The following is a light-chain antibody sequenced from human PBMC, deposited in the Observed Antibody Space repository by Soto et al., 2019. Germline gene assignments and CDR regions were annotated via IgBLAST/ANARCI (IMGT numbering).Light chain of an antibody. CDR3: MQALQAPLYT. CDR1: QSLLHNNGYNY. J-gene: IGKJ2*01. V-gene: IGKV2-28*01. Sequence: DIVMTQSPLSLPVSPGEPASISCRSSQSLLHNNGYNYLDWYLQKPGQSPQLLIYLGSNRASGVPDRFSGSGSGADFTQKISRVEAEDVGVYYCMQALQAPLYTFGQGTKLEIK. CDR2: LGS.